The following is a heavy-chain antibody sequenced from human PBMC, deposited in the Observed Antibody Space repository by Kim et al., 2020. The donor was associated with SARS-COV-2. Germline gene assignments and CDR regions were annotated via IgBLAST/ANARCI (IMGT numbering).Heavy chain of an antibody. CDR2: MNPNSGNT. J-gene: IGHJ5*02. CDR1: GYTFTSYD. D-gene: IGHD2-15*01. CDR3: ARGGTGTTRHCSGGSCSWFDP. Sequence: ASVKVSCKASGYTFTSYDINWVRQATGQGLEWMGWMNPNSGNTGYAQKFQGRVTMTRNTSISTAYMELSSLRSEDTAVYYCARGGTGTTRHCSGGSCSWFDPWGQGTLVTVSS. V-gene: IGHV1-8*01.